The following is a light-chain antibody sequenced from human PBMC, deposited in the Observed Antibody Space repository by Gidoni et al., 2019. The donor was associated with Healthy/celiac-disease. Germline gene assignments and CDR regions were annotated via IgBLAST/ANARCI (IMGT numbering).Light chain of an antibody. CDR3: QQYDNHPPLT. Sequence: DIQMTQSPSSLSASVGDRVTITCQASQDISNYLNWYQQKPGKAPKLLIYVASNLETGVPSRFSGSGSGTDLTLTISSLQAEDIATYYCQQYDNHPPLTFGGGTKVEIK. V-gene: IGKV1-33*01. CDR2: VAS. J-gene: IGKJ4*01. CDR1: QDISNY.